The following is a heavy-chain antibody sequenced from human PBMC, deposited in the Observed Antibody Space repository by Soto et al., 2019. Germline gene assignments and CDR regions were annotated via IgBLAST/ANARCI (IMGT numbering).Heavy chain of an antibody. D-gene: IGHD1-26*01. CDR2: ISGSGGST. Sequence: GSLRLSYAAAGCTFSSYAMSWVRQAPGKGLEWVSAISGSGGSTYYADSVKGRFTISRDNSKNTLYLQMNSLRAEDTAVYYCAKDYYQRGELPPNFDYWGQGTLVTVSS. J-gene: IGHJ4*02. V-gene: IGHV3-23*01. CDR3: AKDYYQRGELPPNFDY. CDR1: GCTFSSYA.